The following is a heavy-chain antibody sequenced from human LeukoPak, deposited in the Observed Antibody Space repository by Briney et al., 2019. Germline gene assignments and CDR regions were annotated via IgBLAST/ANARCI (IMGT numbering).Heavy chain of an antibody. D-gene: IGHD3-10*01. Sequence: GGSLRLSCAASGFTVSNNYMNWVRKAPGKGLEWVSSISGRGRYIYYADCLKGRFTISRDNAKNSLYLQMNSPRAEDTAVYYCARDSGGGMGDYWGQGTLVTVSS. V-gene: IGHV3-21*01. J-gene: IGHJ4*02. CDR2: ISGRGRYI. CDR1: GFTVSNNY. CDR3: ARDSGGGMGDY.